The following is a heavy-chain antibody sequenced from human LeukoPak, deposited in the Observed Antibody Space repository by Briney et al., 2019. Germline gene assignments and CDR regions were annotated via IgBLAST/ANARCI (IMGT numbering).Heavy chain of an antibody. Sequence: ASVKVSCKASGYTFTSYGISWVRQARGQRLEWMGWISAYNGNTNYAQKLQGRVTMTTDTSTSTAYMELRSLRSDDTAVYYCARIEVATTNFDYWGQGTLVTVSS. CDR1: GYTFTSYG. V-gene: IGHV1-18*01. J-gene: IGHJ4*02. CDR2: ISAYNGNT. CDR3: ARIEVATTNFDY. D-gene: IGHD5-12*01.